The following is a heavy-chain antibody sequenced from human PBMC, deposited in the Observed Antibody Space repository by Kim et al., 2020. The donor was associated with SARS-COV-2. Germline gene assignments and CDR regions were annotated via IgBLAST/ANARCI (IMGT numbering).Heavy chain of an antibody. J-gene: IGHJ4*02. Sequence: GSLRLSCLGYGFTFSNYDMGWVRQAPGEGLEGVSSISCPGDSTTYADSMRGRFTISRDNSKNTRYVQMNSLRADDTAIYYCATRPWNGGGCYFQSWGQGTLVTVSS. CDR3: ATRPWNGGGCYFQS. CDR1: GFTFSNYD. CDR2: ISCPGDST. V-gene: IGHV3-23*01. D-gene: IGHD6-19*01.